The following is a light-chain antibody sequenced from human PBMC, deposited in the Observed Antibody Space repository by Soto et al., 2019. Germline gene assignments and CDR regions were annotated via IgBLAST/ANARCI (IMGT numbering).Light chain of an antibody. V-gene: IGKV3-20*01. CDR2: AAA. J-gene: IGKJ2*01. Sequence: EIVLTQSPGTLSLSPGERATLSCRASQGVNSNSLAWYQQKPGQAPRLLMYAAANRATGIPDRFSGSGSGTDFTLTITGLQPDDFATYYCQQYNSYVYTFGQGTKLEIK. CDR3: QQYNSYVYT. CDR1: QGVNSNS.